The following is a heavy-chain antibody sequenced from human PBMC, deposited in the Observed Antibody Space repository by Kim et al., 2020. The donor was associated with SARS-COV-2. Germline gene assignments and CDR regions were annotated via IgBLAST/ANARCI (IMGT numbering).Heavy chain of an antibody. CDR3: AKYDWFDP. V-gene: IGHV3-23*01. J-gene: IGHJ5*02. CDR2: GGST. Sequence: GGSTYYADSVKGRFTISRDNSKNTLYLQMNSLRAEDTAVYYCAKYDWFDPWGQGTLVTVSS.